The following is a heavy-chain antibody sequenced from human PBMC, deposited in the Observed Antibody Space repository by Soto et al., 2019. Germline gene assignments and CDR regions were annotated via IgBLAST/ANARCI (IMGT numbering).Heavy chain of an antibody. CDR3: AKDGIAVASTTQDLNWFDP. CDR2: IWYDGSNK. Sequence: PGGSLRLSCAASGFTFSSYGMHWVRQAPGKGLEWVAVIWYDGSNKYYADSVKGRFTISRDNSKNTLYLQMNSLRAEDTAVYYCAKDGIAVASTTQDLNWFDPWGQGTLVTVSS. J-gene: IGHJ5*02. V-gene: IGHV3-33*06. D-gene: IGHD6-19*01. CDR1: GFTFSSYG.